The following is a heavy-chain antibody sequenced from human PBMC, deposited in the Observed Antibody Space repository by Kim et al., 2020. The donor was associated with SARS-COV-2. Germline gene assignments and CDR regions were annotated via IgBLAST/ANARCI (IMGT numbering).Heavy chain of an antibody. J-gene: IGHJ6*01. Sequence: GGSLRLSCTASGFTFADYGMHWVRQAPGKGLEWVSGISWNSGSIGYADSVKGRFTISRDNAKNSLYLQMNSLRTEDTALYYCAKARGFYYSGSGSYLDV. D-gene: IGHD3-10*01. CDR3: AKARGFYYSGSGSYLDV. CDR2: ISWNSGSI. CDR1: GFTFADYG. V-gene: IGHV3-9*01.